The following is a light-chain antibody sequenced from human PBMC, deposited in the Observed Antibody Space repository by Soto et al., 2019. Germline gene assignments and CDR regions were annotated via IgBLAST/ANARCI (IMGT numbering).Light chain of an antibody. Sequence: EILMTQSPDSLSMSPGATATLSCRASQSLNTDLAWYQQKPGQAPRLLLYGASTRATGISTRFSGGGSGTEFTLTISGLQSEDSAVYYCQQYKSWPPITFGQGTRLEI. CDR2: GAS. CDR3: QQYKSWPPIT. V-gene: IGKV3-15*01. CDR1: QSLNTD. J-gene: IGKJ5*01.